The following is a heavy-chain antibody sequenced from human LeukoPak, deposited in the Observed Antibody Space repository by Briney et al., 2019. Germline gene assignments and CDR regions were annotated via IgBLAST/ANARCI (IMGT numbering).Heavy chain of an antibody. CDR2: ISSSSSYI. Sequence: AGGSLRLSCAASGFTFSSYSMNWVRQAPGKGLEWVSSISSSSSYIYYADSVKGRFTISRDNSKNTLYLQMNSLRAEDTAVYYCARDSKIGFYCSGGSCYSGAQENYFDYWGQGTPVTVSS. J-gene: IGHJ4*02. CDR1: GFTFSSYS. V-gene: IGHV3-21*01. D-gene: IGHD2-15*01. CDR3: ARDSKIGFYCSGGSCYSGAQENYFDY.